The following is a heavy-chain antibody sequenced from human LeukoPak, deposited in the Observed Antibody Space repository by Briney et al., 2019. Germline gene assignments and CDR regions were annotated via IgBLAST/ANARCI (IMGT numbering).Heavy chain of an antibody. CDR3: AAQGGSGVYYYYYYGMDV. Sequence: GRSLRLSCAASGFTFSSYGMHWVRQAPGKGLEWVAVISYDGSNKYYADSVKGRFTISRDNSKNTLYLQMNSLRAEDTAVYYCAAQGGSGVYYYYYYGMDVWGQGTTVTVSS. V-gene: IGHV3-30*19. CDR1: GFTFSSYG. J-gene: IGHJ6*02. D-gene: IGHD3-10*01. CDR2: ISYDGSNK.